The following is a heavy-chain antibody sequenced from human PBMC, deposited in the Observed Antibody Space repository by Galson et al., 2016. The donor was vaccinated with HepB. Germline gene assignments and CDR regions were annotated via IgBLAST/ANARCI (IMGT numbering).Heavy chain of an antibody. J-gene: IGHJ4*02. V-gene: IGHV3-30*03. D-gene: IGHD1-1*01. Sequence: SLRLSCAASGFTFRSYGLQWVRQAPGKGPEWLAIITYHGRNQFYADSVKGRFTISRDDSRNSVYLQMDSLREEDTTVYYSGRWDWNDPADWGQGTLVSVSS. CDR1: GFTFRSYG. CDR2: ITYHGRNQ. CDR3: GRWDWNDPAD.